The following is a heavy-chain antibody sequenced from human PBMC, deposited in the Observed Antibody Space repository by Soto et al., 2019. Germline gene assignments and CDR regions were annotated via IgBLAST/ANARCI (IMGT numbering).Heavy chain of an antibody. Sequence: EVQLLESGGGLVQPGGSLRLSCAASGFTFSSYAMSWVRQAPGKGLEWVSAISGSGGSTYYADSVKGRFTIYRDNSKNTLYLQMNTLRAEDTAVYYCAKDDEEGGGVAAAGIDYGGQGTLVTVSS. J-gene: IGHJ4*02. CDR1: GFTFSSYA. CDR3: AKDDEEGGGVAAAGIDY. CDR2: ISGSGGST. D-gene: IGHD6-13*01. V-gene: IGHV3-23*01.